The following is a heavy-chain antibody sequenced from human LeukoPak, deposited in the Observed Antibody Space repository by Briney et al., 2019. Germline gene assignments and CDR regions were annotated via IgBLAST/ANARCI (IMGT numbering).Heavy chain of an antibody. CDR3: ARWAFAGADYYYYMDV. D-gene: IGHD1-26*01. V-gene: IGHV4-34*01. CDR2: INHSGST. Sequence: SETLSLTCTVSGGSISSYYWSWIRQPPGKGLEWIGEINHSGSTNYNPSLKSRVTISVDTSKNQFSLKLSSVTAADTAVYYCARWAFAGADYYYYMDVWGKGTTVTISS. CDR1: GGSISSYY. J-gene: IGHJ6*03.